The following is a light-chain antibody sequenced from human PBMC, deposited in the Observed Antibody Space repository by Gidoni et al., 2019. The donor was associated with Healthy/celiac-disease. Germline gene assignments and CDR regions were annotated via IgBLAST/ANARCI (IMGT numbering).Light chain of an antibody. J-gene: IGKJ4*01. Sequence: DIQMTQSPSTLSASVGDRVTITCRASQSIRSWLAWYQQKPGKAPKLLIYDASSLESGVPSRFSGSGSGTEFTLTISSLQPDDFATYYCQQYNSYPLTFGGXTKVEIK. CDR3: QQYNSYPLT. V-gene: IGKV1-5*01. CDR2: DAS. CDR1: QSIRSW.